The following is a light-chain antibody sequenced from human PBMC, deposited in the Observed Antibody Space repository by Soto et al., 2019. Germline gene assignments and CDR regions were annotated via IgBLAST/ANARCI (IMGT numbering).Light chain of an antibody. CDR2: GAS. Sequence: DIVLTHSPATLSLSAGGRATISCRARQSVSSYLAWYQQKPGQAPRLLIYGASSRATGIPDRFSGSGSGTDFTLTISRLEPEDFAVYYCQQYGSSPTWTFGQGPKVDI. J-gene: IGKJ1*01. CDR3: QQYGSSPTWT. V-gene: IGKV3-20*01. CDR1: QSVSSY.